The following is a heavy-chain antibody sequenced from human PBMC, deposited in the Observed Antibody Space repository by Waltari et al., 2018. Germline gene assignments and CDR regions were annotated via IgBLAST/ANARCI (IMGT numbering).Heavy chain of an antibody. D-gene: IGHD5-18*01. CDR3: TKDMDGATAMAPRLDF. CDR1: GFIFDDYG. CDR2: MNRKSSTI. V-gene: IGHV3-9*01. Sequence: VHLVESGGGLVRPGRSLRLSCAASGFIFDDYGMDWVRQAPGEGTGGVASMNRKSSTIRYAESVKGRFTISRDNAENALYLQMNSLTTEDTAVYYCTKDMDGATAMAPRLDFWGQGTLVTVSS. J-gene: IGHJ4*02.